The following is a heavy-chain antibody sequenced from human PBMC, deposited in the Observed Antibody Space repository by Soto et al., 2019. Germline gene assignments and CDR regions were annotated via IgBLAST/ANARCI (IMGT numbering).Heavy chain of an antibody. J-gene: IGHJ5*02. CDR2: ISYDGSNK. CDR1: GFTFSSYA. Sequence: PGESLKISCAASGFTFSSYAMHWVRQAPGKGLEWVAVISYDGSNKYYADSVKGRFTISRDNSKNTLYLQMNSLRAEDTAVYYCARSRVRFLEWSGIDPWGQGTLVTVSS. CDR3: ARSRVRFLEWSGIDP. D-gene: IGHD3-3*01. V-gene: IGHV3-30-3*01.